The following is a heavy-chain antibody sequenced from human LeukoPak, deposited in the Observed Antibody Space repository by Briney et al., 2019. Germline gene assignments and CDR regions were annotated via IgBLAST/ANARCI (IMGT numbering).Heavy chain of an antibody. V-gene: IGHV3-30*18. D-gene: IGHD5-24*01. CDR3: AKAADGRDLDY. Sequence: PGGSLRLSCAASGFTFSSYGMHWVRQAPGKGLEWVAVISYDGSNKYYADSVKGRFTISRDNSKNTLYLQMNSLRAEDTAVYYCAKAADGRDLDYWGQGTLVTVPS. CDR1: GFTFSSYG. J-gene: IGHJ4*02. CDR2: ISYDGSNK.